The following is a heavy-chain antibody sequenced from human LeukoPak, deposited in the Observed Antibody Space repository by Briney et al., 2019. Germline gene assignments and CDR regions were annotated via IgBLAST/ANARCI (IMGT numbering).Heavy chain of an antibody. J-gene: IGHJ3*02. V-gene: IGHV3-23*01. CDR1: GFTFTSYA. CDR3: ARALVGATFHALDI. D-gene: IGHD1-26*01. CDR2: VSASGDGT. Sequence: GGSLRLSCAAAGFTFTSYAMNWVRQAPGKGLEWVSVVSASGDGTNYADSVRGRCTISRDNSKNTLHLQVYSLRAEDTALYFCARALVGATFHALDIWGQGTLVTVSS.